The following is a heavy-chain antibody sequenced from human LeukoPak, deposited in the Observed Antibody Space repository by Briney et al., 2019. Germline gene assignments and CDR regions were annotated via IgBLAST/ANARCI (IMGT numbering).Heavy chain of an antibody. CDR2: INRESTYI. J-gene: IGHJ4*02. V-gene: IGHV3-21*04. Sequence: GGSLRLSCAASGFTFNGYSMNWVRQAPGKGLEWVSSINRESTYIHDADSVKGRFAISRDNAKNLLYLQMSSLRVEDTAVYYCAKTVAGMRNFDYWGQGTLVTVSS. CDR3: AKTVAGMRNFDY. CDR1: GFTFNGYS. D-gene: IGHD6-19*01.